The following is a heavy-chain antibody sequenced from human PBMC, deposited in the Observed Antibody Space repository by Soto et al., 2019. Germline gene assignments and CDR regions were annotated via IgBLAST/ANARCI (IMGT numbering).Heavy chain of an antibody. J-gene: IGHJ6*02. CDR1: GYTFTSYG. D-gene: IGHD6-6*01. V-gene: IGHV1-18*01. CDR3: ARIGSSSSDYYYYGMDV. Sequence: QVQLVQSGAEVKKPGASVKVSCKASGYTFTSYGISWVRQAPGQGLEWMGWISAYNGNTNYAQKLQGRVTMTTGKSTSKAYMELRSLRSDDTAVYYCARIGSSSSDYYYYGMDVWGQGTTVTVSS. CDR2: ISAYNGNT.